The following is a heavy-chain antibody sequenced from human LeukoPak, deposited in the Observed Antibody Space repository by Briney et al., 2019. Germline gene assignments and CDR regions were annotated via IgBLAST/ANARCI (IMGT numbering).Heavy chain of an antibody. D-gene: IGHD3-3*01. CDR2: ISAYNGNT. CDR3: ARDPPDYDCWSGYYNPIYYYYGMDV. CDR1: GYTFTSYG. J-gene: IGHJ6*02. V-gene: IGHV1-18*01. Sequence: GASVKVSCKASGYTFTSYGISWVRQAPGQGLEWMGWISAYNGNTNYAQKLQGRVTMTTDTSASTAYMELRSLRSDDTAVYYCARDPPDYDCWSGYYNPIYYYYGMDVWGQGTTVTVSS.